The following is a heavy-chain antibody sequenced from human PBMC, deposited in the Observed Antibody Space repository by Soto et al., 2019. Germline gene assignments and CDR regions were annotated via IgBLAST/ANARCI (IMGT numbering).Heavy chain of an antibody. Sequence: PSETLSLTCTVSGGSFSSYYWSWIRQPPGKGLEWIGYIFYSGSTNYNPSLNSRVTISVDTSKNQFSLKLTSVTAADTAVYYCSGGVRSGRGNWFDPWGQGTLVTVSS. CDR3: SGGVRSGRGNWFDP. J-gene: IGHJ5*02. V-gene: IGHV4-59*01. D-gene: IGHD3-10*01. CDR2: IFYSGST. CDR1: GGSFSSYY.